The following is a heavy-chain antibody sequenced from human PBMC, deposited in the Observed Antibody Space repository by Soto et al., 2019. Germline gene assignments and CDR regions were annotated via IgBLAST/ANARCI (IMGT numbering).Heavy chain of an antibody. CDR3: ARAGDEDYYGSGSTPYYFDY. V-gene: IGHV3-30-3*01. CDR1: GFTFSSYA. J-gene: IGHJ4*02. Sequence: WRSLRLSCAASGFTFSSYAMHWVRQAPGKGLEWVAVISYDGSNKYYADSVKGRFTISRDNSKNTLYLQMNSLRAEDTAVYYCARAGDEDYYGSGSTPYYFDYWGQGTLVTVSS. CDR2: ISYDGSNK. D-gene: IGHD3-10*01.